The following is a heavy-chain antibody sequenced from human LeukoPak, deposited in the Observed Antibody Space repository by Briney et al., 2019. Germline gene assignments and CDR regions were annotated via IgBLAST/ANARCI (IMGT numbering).Heavy chain of an antibody. CDR3: AKAHLEHDAFDI. V-gene: IGHV3-9*03. CDR1: VVTFDDYA. CDR2: ISWYSGSI. D-gene: IGHD1-1*01. J-gene: IGHJ3*02. Sequence: GGSLRLSCAASVVTFDDYAMHGVRQAPGKGVEWVSGISWYSGSIGYAHSVKGRFTISRDNAQNSLYLQMTSLRAEDMALYYCAKAHLEHDAFDIRGQGTMVTVSS.